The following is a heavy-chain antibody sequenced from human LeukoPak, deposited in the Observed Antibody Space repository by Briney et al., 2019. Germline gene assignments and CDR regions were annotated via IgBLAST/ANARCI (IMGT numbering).Heavy chain of an antibody. Sequence: SETLSLTCNVSGGSIGGHTFYWDWIRQPPGKGLEWIATIYYNGNTFYNPSLKSRVAISIDMSKSQFSLHLSSVTAADTAIYYGARLTALAGHRGAFDIWGPGTMVTVSS. CDR3: ARLTALAGHRGAFDI. CDR2: IYYNGNT. D-gene: IGHD6-19*01. V-gene: IGHV4-39*01. CDR1: GGSIGGHTFY. J-gene: IGHJ3*02.